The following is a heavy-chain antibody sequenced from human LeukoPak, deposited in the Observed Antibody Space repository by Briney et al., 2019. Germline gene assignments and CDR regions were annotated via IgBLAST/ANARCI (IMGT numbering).Heavy chain of an antibody. D-gene: IGHD3-22*01. J-gene: IGHJ5*02. CDR2: INSDGSST. CDR1: GFTFSSYW. V-gene: IGHV3-74*01. CDR3: AREGSYYYDSIDNWFDP. Sequence: GGSLSLSCAASGFTFSSYWMHWVRQAPGKGLVWVSRINSDGSSTSYADSVKGRFTISRDNAKNTLYLQMNSLRAEDTAVYYCAREGSYYYDSIDNWFDPWGQGTLVTVSS.